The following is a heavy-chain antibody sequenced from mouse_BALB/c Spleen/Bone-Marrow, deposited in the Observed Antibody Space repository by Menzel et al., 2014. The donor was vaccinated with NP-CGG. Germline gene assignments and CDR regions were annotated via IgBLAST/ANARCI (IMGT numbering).Heavy chain of an antibody. CDR2: ISSGSSTI. D-gene: IGHD1-1*01. CDR3: ARSGSGSGYFDY. CDR1: GFTFSSFG. J-gene: IGHJ2*01. Sequence: EVNLVESGGGLVQPGGSRKLSCAASGFTFSSFGMHWVRQAPEKGLEWVAYISSGSSTIYYADTVMGRFTISRDNPKNTLFLQMTSLRSEDTAMYYCARSGSGSGYFDYWGQGTTLTVSS. V-gene: IGHV5-17*02.